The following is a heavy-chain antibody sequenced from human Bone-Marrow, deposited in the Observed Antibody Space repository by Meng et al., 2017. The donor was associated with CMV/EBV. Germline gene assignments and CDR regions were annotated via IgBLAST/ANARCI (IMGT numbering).Heavy chain of an antibody. V-gene: IGHV3-7*03. CDR2: IKQDGSEK. Sequence: GGSLRLSCAASGFTFSSYGMHWVRQAPGKGLEWVANIKQDGSEKYYVDSVKGRFTISRDNAKNSLYLQMNSLRAEDTALYYCAKEYAGRRISSTSYYYYYYGMDVWGQGTTVTVSS. CDR1: GFTFSSYG. CDR3: AKEYAGRRISSTSYYYYYYGMDV. J-gene: IGHJ6*02. D-gene: IGHD2-2*01.